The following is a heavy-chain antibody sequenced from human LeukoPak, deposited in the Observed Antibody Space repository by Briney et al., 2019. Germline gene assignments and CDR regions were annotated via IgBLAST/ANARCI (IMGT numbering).Heavy chain of an antibody. Sequence: PGGSLRLSCAASGFTVSSNYMSWVRQAPGKGLEWVANIKQDGSEKYYVDSVKGRFTISRDNAKNSLYLQMNSLRAEDTAVYYCARDNMITFGESSRCAFDIWGQGTMVTVSS. CDR2: IKQDGSEK. CDR3: ARDNMITFGESSRCAFDI. V-gene: IGHV3-7*01. J-gene: IGHJ3*02. D-gene: IGHD3-16*01. CDR1: GFTVSSNY.